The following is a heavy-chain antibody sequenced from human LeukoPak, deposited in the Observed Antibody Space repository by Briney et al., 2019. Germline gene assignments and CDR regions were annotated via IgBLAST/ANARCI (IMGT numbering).Heavy chain of an antibody. J-gene: IGHJ4*02. CDR3: ARYSSGWYLGSTFDY. V-gene: IGHV4-59*01. D-gene: IGHD6-19*01. CDR1: GGSISSYY. CDR2: IYYSGST. Sequence: SETLSLTCTVSGGSISSYYWSWIRQPPGKGLEWIGYIYYSGSTNYNPSLKSRGTISVDTSKNQFSLKLSSVTAADTAVYYCARYSSGWYLGSTFDYWGQGTLVTVSS.